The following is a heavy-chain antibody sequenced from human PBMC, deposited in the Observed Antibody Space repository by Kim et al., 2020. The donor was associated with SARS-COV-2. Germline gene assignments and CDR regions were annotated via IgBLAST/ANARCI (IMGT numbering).Heavy chain of an antibody. J-gene: IGHJ5*02. D-gene: IGHD2-21*02. CDR1: GYTFTSYA. V-gene: IGHV1-3*01. CDR3: ARDRGFFQVTLADWFDP. CDR2: INAGNGNT. Sequence: ASVKVSCKASGYTFTSYAMHWVRQAPGQRLEWMGWINAGNGNTKYSQKFQGRVTITRDTSASTAYMELSSLRSEDTAVYYCARDRGFFQVTLADWFDPWGQGTLVTVSS.